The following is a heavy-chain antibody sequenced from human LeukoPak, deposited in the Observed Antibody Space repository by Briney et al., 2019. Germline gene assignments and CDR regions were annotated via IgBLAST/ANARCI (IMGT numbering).Heavy chain of an antibody. CDR2: IYYSGST. Sequence: PSQTLSLTCTVSGGSISSGDYYWSWIRQPPGKGPEWIGYIYYSGSTYYNPSLKSRVTISVDTSKNQFSLKLSSVTAADTAVYYCARGPSSGYYYDYWGQGTLVTVSS. V-gene: IGHV4-30-4*01. CDR3: ARGPSSGYYYDY. J-gene: IGHJ4*02. CDR1: GGSISSGDYY. D-gene: IGHD3-22*01.